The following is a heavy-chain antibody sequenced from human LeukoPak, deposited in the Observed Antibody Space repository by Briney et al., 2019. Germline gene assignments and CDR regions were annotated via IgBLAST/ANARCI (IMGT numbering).Heavy chain of an antibody. Sequence: PSETLSLTCTVSGGSISSGDYYWSWIRQPPGKGLEWIGYIYYSGSTYYNPSLKSRVTISVDTSKNQFSLKLSSVTAADTAVYYCAREGQQWLEGHDAFDIWGQGTMVTVSS. D-gene: IGHD6-19*01. CDR3: AREGQQWLEGHDAFDI. V-gene: IGHV4-30-4*08. CDR2: IYYSGST. CDR1: GGSISSGDYY. J-gene: IGHJ3*02.